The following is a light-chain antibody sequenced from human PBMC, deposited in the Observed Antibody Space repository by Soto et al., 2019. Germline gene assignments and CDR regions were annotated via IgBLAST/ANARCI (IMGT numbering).Light chain of an antibody. J-gene: IGKJ4*01. CDR2: DAS. CDR1: QSVTSY. CDR3: QQRNNWPLT. Sequence: EIVLTQSPATLSLSPGERAILSCRASQSVTSYLAWYQQKPGQTPRLLIYDASNRATGIPARFSGSGSGTDFTLTITSLEPEDLAIYYCQQRNNWPLTFGGGTKVEIK. V-gene: IGKV3-11*01.